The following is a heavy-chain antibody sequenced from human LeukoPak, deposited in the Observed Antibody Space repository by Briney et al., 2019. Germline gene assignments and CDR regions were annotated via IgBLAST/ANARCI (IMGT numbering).Heavy chain of an antibody. V-gene: IGHV3-7*01. CDR3: ARDLRAYCGGDCYSPIIY. Sequence: GGSLRLSCIASGFTFRSYWMSWVRQAPGKGLEWVANIKQDGSEKYYVDSVKGRFTISRDNAKNSLYLQMNSLRAEDTAVYYRARDLRAYCGGDCYSPIIYWGQGTLVTVSS. J-gene: IGHJ4*02. D-gene: IGHD2-21*02. CDR1: GFTFRSYW. CDR2: IKQDGSEK.